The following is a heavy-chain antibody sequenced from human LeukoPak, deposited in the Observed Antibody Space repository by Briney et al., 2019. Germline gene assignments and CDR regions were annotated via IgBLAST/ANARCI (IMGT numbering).Heavy chain of an antibody. Sequence: ASVKVSCKASGYTFTSYGISWVRQAPGQGLEWMGWISAYNGNTNYAQKLQGRVTMTTDTSTSTAYMELRGLRSDDTAVYYCARHEGYFGIHTDFDYWGQGTLVTVSS. V-gene: IGHV1-18*04. CDR3: ARHEGYFGIHTDFDY. CDR2: ISAYNGNT. CDR1: GYTFTSYG. J-gene: IGHJ4*02. D-gene: IGHD3-9*01.